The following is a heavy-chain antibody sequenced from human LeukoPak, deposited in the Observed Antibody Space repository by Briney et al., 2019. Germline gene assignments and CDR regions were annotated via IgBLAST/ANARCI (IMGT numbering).Heavy chain of an antibody. D-gene: IGHD6-19*01. CDR3: ARDRVSRSSVALDYYYYYGMDV. CDR1: GGSISSSSYY. Sequence: PSETLSLTCTVSGGSISSSSYYWGWIRQPPGKGLEWIGIIYYSGSTYYNPSLKSRVTLSVDTSKNQFSLKLSSVTAADTAVYYCARDRVSRSSVALDYYYYYGMDVWGQGTTVTVSS. CDR2: IYYSGST. J-gene: IGHJ6*02. V-gene: IGHV4-39*07.